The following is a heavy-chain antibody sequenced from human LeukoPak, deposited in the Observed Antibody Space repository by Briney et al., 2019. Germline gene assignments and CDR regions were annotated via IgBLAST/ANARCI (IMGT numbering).Heavy chain of an antibody. CDR3: ARGLLWFGELFLDY. D-gene: IGHD3-10*01. V-gene: IGHV3-30-3*01. CDR2: ISYDGSNK. Sequence: GGSLRLSCAASGFTFSSYAMHWVRQAPGKGLEWVAVISYDGSNKYYADSVKGRFTISRDNSKNTLYLQMNSLRAEDTAVYYCARGLLWFGELFLDYWGQGTLVTVSS. CDR1: GFTFSSYA. J-gene: IGHJ4*02.